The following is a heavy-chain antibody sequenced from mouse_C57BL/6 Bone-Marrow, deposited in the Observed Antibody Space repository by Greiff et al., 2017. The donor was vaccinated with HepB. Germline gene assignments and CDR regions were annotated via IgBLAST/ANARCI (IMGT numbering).Heavy chain of an antibody. J-gene: IGHJ3*01. CDR1: GYTFTDYN. D-gene: IGHD2-4*01. CDR3: GRRSYDYERNWFAY. V-gene: IGHV1-18*01. Sequence: EVQLQQSGPELVKPGASVKIPCKASGYTFTDYNMDWVKQSHGKSLEWIGDINPNNGGTIYNQKFKGKATLTVDKSSSTAYMELRSLTSEDTAVYYGGRRSYDYERNWFAYWGQGTLVTVSA. CDR2: INPNNGGT.